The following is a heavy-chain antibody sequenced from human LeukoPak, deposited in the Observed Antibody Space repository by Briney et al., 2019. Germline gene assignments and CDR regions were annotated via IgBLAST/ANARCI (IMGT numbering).Heavy chain of an antibody. V-gene: IGHV4-34*01. D-gene: IGHD2-2*01. J-gene: IGHJ6*02. CDR1: GGSFSGYY. CDR3: ASLYVVPAATRGHYYYCMDV. CDR2: INHSGST. Sequence: TSETLSLTCAVYGGSFSGYYWSWIRQPPGKGLEWIGEINHSGSTNYNPSLKSRVTISVDTSKNQFSLKLSSVTAADTAVYYCASLYVVPAATRGHYYYCMDVWGQGTTVTVSS.